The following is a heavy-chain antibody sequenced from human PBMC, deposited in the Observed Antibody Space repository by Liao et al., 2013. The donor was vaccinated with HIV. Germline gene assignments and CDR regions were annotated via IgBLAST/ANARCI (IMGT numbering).Heavy chain of an antibody. V-gene: IGHV4-59*01. CDR2: IYHSGST. D-gene: IGHD3-16*01. CDR1: GGSISSYY. J-gene: IGHJ4*02. CDR3: ARDSSLYYFDY. Sequence: QVQLQESGPGLVKPSETLSLTCTVSGGSISSYYWSWIRQPAGKGLEWIGYIYHSGSTYYNPSLKSRVTISVDRSKNQFSLKLSSVTAADTAVYYCARDSSLYYFDYWGQGTLVTVSS.